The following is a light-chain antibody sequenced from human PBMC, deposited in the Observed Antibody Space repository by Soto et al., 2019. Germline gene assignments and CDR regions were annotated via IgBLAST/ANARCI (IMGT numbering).Light chain of an antibody. J-gene: IGKJ5*01. CDR1: QSVTSGY. Sequence: EIVLTQSPGTLSLSPGERATLSCRASQSVTSGYLAWYQQQPNQAPRLLIYVASYRATDIPDRFSGGGSGTDFTLTISRLEPEDFAVYYCQHYSSSPPAITFGQGTRLEIK. V-gene: IGKV3-20*01. CDR3: QHYSSSPPAIT. CDR2: VAS.